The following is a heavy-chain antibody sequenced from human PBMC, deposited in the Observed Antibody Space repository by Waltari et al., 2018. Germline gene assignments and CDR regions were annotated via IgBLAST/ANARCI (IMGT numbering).Heavy chain of an antibody. CDR1: GGSISSYY. CDR3: ARGHSSWYGYYYYGMDV. CDR2: IYYSGST. Sequence: QVQLQESGPGLVKPSETLSPTYTVSGGSISSYYWSWIRQPPGKGLEWIGYIYYSGSTNYNPSLKSRVTISVDTSKNQFSLKLSSVTAADTAVYYCARGHSSWYGYYYYGMDVWGQGTTVTVSS. D-gene: IGHD6-13*01. J-gene: IGHJ6*02. V-gene: IGHV4-59*01.